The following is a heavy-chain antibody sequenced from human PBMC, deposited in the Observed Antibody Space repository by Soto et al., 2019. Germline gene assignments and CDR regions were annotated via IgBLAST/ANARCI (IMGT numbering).Heavy chain of an antibody. CDR3: ARVKPLDV. CDR1: GFTFSAYS. CDR2: ISSSSGTI. V-gene: IGHV3-48*02. J-gene: IGHJ6*02. Sequence: QPGGSLRLSCAASGFTFSAYSMNWVRQAPGKGLEWVSYISSSSGTIYYADSVKGRFTISRDNAKNSLYLQMNNLRDEDTAVYYCARVKPLDVWGQGTTVTVSS.